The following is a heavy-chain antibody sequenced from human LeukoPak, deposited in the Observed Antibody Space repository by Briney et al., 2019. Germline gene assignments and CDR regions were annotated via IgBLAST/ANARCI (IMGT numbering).Heavy chain of an antibody. V-gene: IGHV1-46*01. J-gene: IGHJ4*02. Sequence: ASVKVSCKASGYTFTNYAMNWVRQAPGQGLEWMGIINPSGGSTNYAQKFQGRVTMTRDMSTSTVYMELSSLRSEDTAVYYCARVGRYCSSTSCYRLIDYWGQGTLVTVSS. CDR3: ARVGRYCSSTSCYRLIDY. CDR1: GYTFTNYA. D-gene: IGHD2-2*01. CDR2: INPSGGST.